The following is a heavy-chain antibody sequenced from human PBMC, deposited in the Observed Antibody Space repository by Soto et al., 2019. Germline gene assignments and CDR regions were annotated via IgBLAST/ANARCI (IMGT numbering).Heavy chain of an antibody. J-gene: IGHJ4*02. D-gene: IGHD3-10*01. CDR3: ARHRWGSGSYSGLLDF. V-gene: IGHV4-39*01. Sequence: QLQLQESGPGLVKPSETLSLTCSVSGGSISTSSYFWGWIRQPPGKGLEWVGAVHYSGSANYRSSLQSRVTISVDTSQNQFSLRRRAVTAADTAVYYCARHRWGSGSYSGLLDFWGQGALVTFSS. CDR1: GGSISTSSYF. CDR2: VHYSGSA.